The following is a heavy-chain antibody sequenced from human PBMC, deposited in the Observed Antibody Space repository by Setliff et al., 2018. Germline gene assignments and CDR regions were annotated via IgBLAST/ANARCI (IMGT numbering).Heavy chain of an antibody. CDR3: ANHNPARWAVYTTPIDS. CDR2: ISGDSVSI. Sequence: GGSLRLSCAASGFTFDDYGMSWVRQAPGKGLEWVSAISGDSVSIYYADSVRGRFTISRDNSKNTPYLQMNNLRDEDTAVYYCANHNPARWAVYTTPIDSWGQGTLVTVSS. V-gene: IGHV3-23*01. D-gene: IGHD6-19*01. J-gene: IGHJ4*02. CDR1: GFTFDDYG.